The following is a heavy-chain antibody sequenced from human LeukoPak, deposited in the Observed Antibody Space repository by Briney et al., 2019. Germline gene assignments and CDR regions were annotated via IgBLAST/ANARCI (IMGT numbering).Heavy chain of an antibody. J-gene: IGHJ5*02. D-gene: IGHD3-22*01. CDR3: ARGDYYESSGYLDSRNNYFDP. CDR2: INPNSGAT. Sequence: ASVRVSCTASGYSFTGYYMHWVRQAPGQGLEWMGWINPNSGATNYAQKFQGRVTMTRYTSMSTVYMELSRLRSGDTAVYYCARGDYYESSGYLDSRNNYFDPWGQGTLVTVSS. CDR1: GYSFTGYY. V-gene: IGHV1-2*02.